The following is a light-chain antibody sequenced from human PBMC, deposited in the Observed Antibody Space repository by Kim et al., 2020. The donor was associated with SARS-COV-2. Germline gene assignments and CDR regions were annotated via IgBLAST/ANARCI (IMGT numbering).Light chain of an antibody. CDR3: QHRRNWPLT. CDR2: DGS. Sequence: VSTGERASRSCRASQSVSIHLAWYQQKPGQPPRLLIYDGSNRATGIPARFSGTGSGSDFTLTIDSLEPEDFAVYYCQHRRNWPLTFGGGTKVDIK. CDR1: QSVSIH. V-gene: IGKV3-11*01. J-gene: IGKJ4*01.